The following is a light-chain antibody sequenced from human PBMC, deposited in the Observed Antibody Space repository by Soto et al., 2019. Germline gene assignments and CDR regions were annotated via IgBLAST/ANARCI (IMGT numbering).Light chain of an antibody. CDR3: CSYAGSNTYV. CDR2: EGT. V-gene: IGLV2-23*01. J-gene: IGLJ1*01. CDR1: SSDVGSYNL. Sequence: QSVLTQPASVSGSPGQSITVSCTGTSSDVGSYNLVSWYQQHPGKAPKLMIFEGTKRPSGISNRFSGSKSGNTASLTISGLQAEDEDDYYCCSYAGSNTYVFGTGTKLTVL.